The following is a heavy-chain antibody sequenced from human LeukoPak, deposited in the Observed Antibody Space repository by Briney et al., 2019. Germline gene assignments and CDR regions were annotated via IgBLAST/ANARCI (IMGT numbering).Heavy chain of an antibody. CDR3: ARGGTYCSGGSCYQNWFDP. CDR2: MNPNRGNT. J-gene: IGHJ5*02. D-gene: IGHD2-15*01. CDR1: GYTFTSYD. V-gene: IGHV1-8*01. Sequence: ASVKVSCKASGYTFTSYDINWVRQATGQGLEWMGWMNPNRGNTGYAQKFQGRVTMTRNTSISTAYMELSSLRSEDTAVYYCARGGTYCSGGSCYQNWFDPWGQGTLVTVSS.